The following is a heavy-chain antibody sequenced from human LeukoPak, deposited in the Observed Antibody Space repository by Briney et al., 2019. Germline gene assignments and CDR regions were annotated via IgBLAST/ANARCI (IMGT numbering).Heavy chain of an antibody. Sequence: SQTLSLTCTVSGGSISSGGYYWSWIRQHPGKGLEWMGYIYYSGSTYYNPSLKSRVTISVDTSKNQFSLKLSSVTAADTAVYYCARSYGGVSDFDYWGQGTLVTVSS. CDR2: IYYSGST. V-gene: IGHV4-31*03. CDR1: GGSISSGGYY. J-gene: IGHJ4*02. D-gene: IGHD3-16*01. CDR3: ARSYGGVSDFDY.